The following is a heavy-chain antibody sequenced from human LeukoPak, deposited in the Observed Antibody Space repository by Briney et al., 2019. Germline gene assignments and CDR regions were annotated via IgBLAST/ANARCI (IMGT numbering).Heavy chain of an antibody. Sequence: SETLSLTCTVSGDSISSYYWSWIRQPPGKGLEWVGYIYYSGSTNYNPSLKSRVTISGDTSKNQFSLKLSSVTAADTAVYYCARVHRDIVVVTAWYFDLWGRGTLVTVSS. CDR3: ARVHRDIVVVTAWYFDL. CDR1: GDSISSYY. J-gene: IGHJ2*01. CDR2: IYYSGST. D-gene: IGHD2-21*02. V-gene: IGHV4-59*01.